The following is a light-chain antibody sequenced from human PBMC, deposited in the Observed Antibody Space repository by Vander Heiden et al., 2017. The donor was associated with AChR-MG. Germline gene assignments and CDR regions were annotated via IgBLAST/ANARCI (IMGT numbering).Light chain of an antibody. V-gene: IGLV1-44*01. CDR3: AAWDDSLNGVV. Sequence: QSVLIQSPSPSETPGQRVTIPCSGISFNIAPNTVNRYQQRPGTAPNLLIYGDNQRPSGVPDRFSGSKSGTSASLAISRLQSEDGADYYCAAWDDSLNGVVFDGGTKLTVL. J-gene: IGLJ2*01. CDR1: SFNIAPNT. CDR2: GDN.